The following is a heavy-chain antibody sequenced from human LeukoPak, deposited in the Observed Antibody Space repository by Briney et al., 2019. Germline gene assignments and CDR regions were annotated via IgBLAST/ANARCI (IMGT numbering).Heavy chain of an antibody. CDR2: IIPIFGTA. J-gene: IGHJ6*02. Sequence: GASVKVSCKASGGTFSSYAISWVRQAPGQGLEWMGGIIPIFGTANYAQKFQGRVTMTEDTSTDTAYMELSSLRSEDTAVYHCASFGGYDSSGYPSMDVWGQGTTVTVSS. CDR3: ASFGGYDSSGYPSMDV. CDR1: GGTFSSYA. D-gene: IGHD3-22*01. V-gene: IGHV1-69*06.